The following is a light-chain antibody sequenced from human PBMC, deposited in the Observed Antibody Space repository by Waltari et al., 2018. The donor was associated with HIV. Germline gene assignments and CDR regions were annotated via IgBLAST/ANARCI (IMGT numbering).Light chain of an antibody. J-gene: IGKJ1*01. CDR3: QQYGSSPRT. CDR2: GAS. Sequence: EIVLTQSPGTLSLSPGETATLSCRASQSVANRYLAWYQQKPGQSPRLLIYGASNRATGIPGRFAGSGSGADFTLTISSLEPEDFAVYFCQQYGSSPRTFGQGTKV. CDR1: QSVANRY. V-gene: IGKV3-20*01.